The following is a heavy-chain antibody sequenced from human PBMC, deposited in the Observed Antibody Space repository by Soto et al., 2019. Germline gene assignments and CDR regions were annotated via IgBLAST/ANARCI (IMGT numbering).Heavy chain of an antibody. CDR2: ISYDGSNK. D-gene: IGHD6-19*01. CDR1: GFTFSSYG. V-gene: IGHV3-30*18. CDR3: AKAPHYHYSSHENFDY. Sequence: GGSLRLSCAASGFTFSSYGMHWVRQAPGKGLEWVAVISYDGSNKYYADSVKGRFTISRDNSKNTLYLQMNSLRAEDTAVYYCAKAPHYHYSSHENFDYWGQGTLVTVSS. J-gene: IGHJ4*02.